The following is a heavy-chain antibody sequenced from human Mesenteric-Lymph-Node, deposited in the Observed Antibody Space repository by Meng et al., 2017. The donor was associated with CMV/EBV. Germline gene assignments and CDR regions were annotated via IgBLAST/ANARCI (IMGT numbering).Heavy chain of an antibody. CDR1: GYTFTSYG. CDR2: INPNSGGT. Sequence: ASVKVSCKASGYTFTSYGISWVRQAPGQGLEWMGWINPNSGGTNYAQKFQGRVTMTRDTSISTAYMELSRLRSDDTAVYYCARGSHIVVVPAASNWFDPWGQGTLVTVSS. D-gene: IGHD2-2*01. J-gene: IGHJ5*02. V-gene: IGHV1-2*02. CDR3: ARGSHIVVVPAASNWFDP.